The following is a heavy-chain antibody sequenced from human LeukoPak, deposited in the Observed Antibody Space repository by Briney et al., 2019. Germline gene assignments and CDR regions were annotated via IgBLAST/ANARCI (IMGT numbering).Heavy chain of an antibody. CDR2: ISVSGENT. V-gene: IGHV3-23*01. Sequence: GGSLRLSCAASGFTFSSYAMTWARQAPGKGLQWVSTISVSGENTYYADSVKGRFTISRDNTKNSLYLQMDSLRAEDTAVYYCARGFRAFDFWAQGTMVTVSS. J-gene: IGHJ3*01. CDR1: GFTFSSYA. CDR3: ARGFRAFDF.